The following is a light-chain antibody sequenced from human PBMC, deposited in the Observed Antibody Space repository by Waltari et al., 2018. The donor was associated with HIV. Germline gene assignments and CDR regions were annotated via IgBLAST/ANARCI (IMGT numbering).Light chain of an antibody. Sequence: DIVMTQSPESLTVYLGERATITCKSSQSLLYSSNKKNYLAWYQQKPGQPPKLLIYWASTRDSGVPDRVSASVSGTDFTLTIGSLQAGDAAVYYCQQYYSTPYTFGQGTKLEIK. V-gene: IGKV4-1*01. CDR1: QSLLYSSNKKNY. CDR3: QQYYSTPYT. J-gene: IGKJ2*01. CDR2: WAS.